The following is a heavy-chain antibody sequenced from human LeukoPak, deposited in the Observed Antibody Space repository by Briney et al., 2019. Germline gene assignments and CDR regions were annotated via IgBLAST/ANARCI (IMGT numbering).Heavy chain of an antibody. CDR2: IYYSGST. D-gene: IGHD2-21*02. J-gene: IGHJ6*04. V-gene: IGHV4-31*03. CDR1: GGSISSGGYY. CDR3: ARESGVTHYYYGMDV. Sequence: SQTLSLTCTVSGGSISSGGYYWRWIRQHPGKGLEWIGYIYYSGSTYYNPSLKSRVTISVDTSKNQFSLKLSSVTAADTAVYYCARESGVTHYYYGMDVWGKGTTVTVSS.